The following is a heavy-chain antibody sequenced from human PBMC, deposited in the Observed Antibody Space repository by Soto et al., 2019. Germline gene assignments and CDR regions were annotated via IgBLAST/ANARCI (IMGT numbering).Heavy chain of an antibody. CDR2: ISYDGSNK. J-gene: IGHJ6*02. Sequence: GGSLRLSCAASGFTFSSYGMHWVRQAPGKGLEWVAVISYDGSNKYYADSVKGRFTISRDNSKNTLYLQMNSLRAEDMAVYYSAKDSPPRRFLRFLEWLSKDAGMDVWGQGTTVTVSS. D-gene: IGHD3-3*01. V-gene: IGHV3-30*18. CDR1: GFTFSSYG. CDR3: AKDSPPRRFLRFLEWLSKDAGMDV.